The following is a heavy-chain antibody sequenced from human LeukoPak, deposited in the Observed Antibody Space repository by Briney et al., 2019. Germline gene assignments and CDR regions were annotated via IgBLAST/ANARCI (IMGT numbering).Heavy chain of an antibody. D-gene: IGHD2-15*01. CDR2: FHNSGTS. J-gene: IGHJ5*02. Sequence: SETLSLTCTVSGGSISRNSDYWGWIRQPPGKGLEWIGYFHNSGTSTYNPSLKSRVTISADTSKIQFSLKLNSLTTADTAVYYCARGGGGSRTRRWGFDPWGQGTLVTVSS. CDR3: ARGGGGSRTRRWGFDP. CDR1: GGSISRNSDY. V-gene: IGHV4-61*05.